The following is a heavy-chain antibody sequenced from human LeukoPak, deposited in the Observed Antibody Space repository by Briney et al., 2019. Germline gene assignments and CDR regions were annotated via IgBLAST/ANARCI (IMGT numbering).Heavy chain of an antibody. Sequence: GGSLRLLCAASGFTFSSDSMNWVRQVPGEGLEWVSYISSSSITMYYADSVKGRFTISRENAKNSLYLQMNSLRAEDTAVYYCARQYCSTTSCPDSAEYFQNWGHGTLVTVSS. CDR3: ARQYCSTTSCPDSAEYFQN. D-gene: IGHD2-2*01. V-gene: IGHV3-48*01. J-gene: IGHJ1*01. CDR2: ISSSSITM. CDR1: GFTFSSDS.